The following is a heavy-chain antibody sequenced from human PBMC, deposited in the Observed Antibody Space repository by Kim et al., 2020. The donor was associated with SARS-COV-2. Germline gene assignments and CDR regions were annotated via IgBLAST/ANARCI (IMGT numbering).Heavy chain of an antibody. CDR3: AREGSGSYYYFDY. D-gene: IGHD1-26*01. J-gene: IGHJ4*02. Sequence: GGSLRLSCAASGFTFSRYWIHWVRQAPGKGLVWVSRMNSDGSSTSYADSVKGRFTISRDNAKNTLYLQTNSLRAEDTAVYYCAREGSGSYYYFDYWGQGTLVTVSS. V-gene: IGHV3-74*01. CDR1: GFTFSRYW. CDR2: MNSDGSST.